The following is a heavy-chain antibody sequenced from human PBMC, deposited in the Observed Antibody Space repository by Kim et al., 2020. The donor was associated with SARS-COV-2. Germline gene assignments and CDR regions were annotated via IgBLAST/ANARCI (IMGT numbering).Heavy chain of an antibody. V-gene: IGHV1-69*04. Sequence: SVKVSCKTSGGTFSSYTICWVRQAPGQGLEWLGRIVPFVDINNYAQKFQGRVTITADKSTNTAYMELSSLTSEDTAVYFCARDPGGLAAGTLDNWGQGALVIVSS. CDR2: IVPFVDIN. J-gene: IGHJ4*02. CDR1: GGTFSSYT. CDR3: ARDPGGLAAGTLDN. D-gene: IGHD6-13*01.